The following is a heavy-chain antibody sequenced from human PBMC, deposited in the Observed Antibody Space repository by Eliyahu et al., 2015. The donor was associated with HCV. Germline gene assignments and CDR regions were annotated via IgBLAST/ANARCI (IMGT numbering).Heavy chain of an antibody. J-gene: IGHJ4*02. Sequence: PXSSSRSHWGWIRQPPGKGLEWIGSIYYSGSTYYNPSLKSRVTISVDTSKNQFSLKLSSVTAADTAVYYCARFEWLLPFDYWGQGTLVTVSS. CDR3: ARFEWLLPFDY. CDR1: PXSSSRSH. V-gene: IGHV4-39*01. D-gene: IGHD3-22*01. CDR2: IYYSGST.